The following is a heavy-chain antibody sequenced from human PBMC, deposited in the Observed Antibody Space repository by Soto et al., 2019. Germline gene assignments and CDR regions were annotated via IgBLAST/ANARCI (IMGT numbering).Heavy chain of an antibody. CDR3: ARDLGTTIFGVAPVMF. V-gene: IGHV1-18*01. CDR2: ISAYNGNT. J-gene: IGHJ4*02. Sequence: QVQLVQSEAEVKKPGASVKVSCKASGYTFTSYGISWVRQAPGQGLEWMGWISAYNGNTNYAQKLQGRVTMTTDTSTSTAYMDLKSLRSDDTAVYYCARDLGTTIFGVAPVMFWGQGTLVTVSS. CDR1: GYTFTSYG. D-gene: IGHD3-3*01.